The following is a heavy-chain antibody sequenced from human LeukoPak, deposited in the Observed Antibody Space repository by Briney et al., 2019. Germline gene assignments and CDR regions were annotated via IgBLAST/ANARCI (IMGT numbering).Heavy chain of an antibody. CDR2: IDSDGSST. V-gene: IGHV3-74*01. CDR3: ARDGLYYYDSSADDAFDI. CDR1: GFTFSSYW. D-gene: IGHD3-22*01. Sequence: GGSLRLPCAASGFTFSSYWMHWVRQAPGKGLVWVSRIDSDGSSTSYADSVKGRFTISRDNAKNTIYLQMNSLRAEDTAVCYCARDGLYYYDSSADDAFDIWGQGTMVTVSS. J-gene: IGHJ3*02.